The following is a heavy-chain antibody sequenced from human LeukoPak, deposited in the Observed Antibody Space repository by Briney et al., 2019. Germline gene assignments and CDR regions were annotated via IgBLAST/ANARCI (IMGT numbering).Heavy chain of an antibody. J-gene: IGHJ4*02. CDR3: ARRRDYYDSSGYYFDY. D-gene: IGHD3-22*01. V-gene: IGHV4-59*04. CDR1: GGSISSYY. CDR2: IYYSGST. Sequence: SETLSHSCTVSGGSISSYYWSWIRQPPRKGLEWIGYIYYSGSTYYNPSLKSRVTISVDTSKNQFSLKLNSVTAADTAVYYCARRRDYYDSSGYYFDYWGQGTLVTVSS.